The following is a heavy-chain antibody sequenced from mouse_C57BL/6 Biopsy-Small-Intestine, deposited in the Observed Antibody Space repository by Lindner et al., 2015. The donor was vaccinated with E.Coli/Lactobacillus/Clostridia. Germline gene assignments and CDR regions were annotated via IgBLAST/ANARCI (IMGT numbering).Heavy chain of an antibody. CDR1: GFSLTSYA. Sequence: VQLQESGPGLVAPSQSLSITCTVSGFSLTSYAISWVRQPPGKGLEWLGVIWTGGGTNYNSALKSRLSISKDNSRSQVFLKMNSLQTDDTARYYCARNREGRYDDYYAMDYWGQGTSVTVSS. CDR2: IWTGGGT. D-gene: IGHD2-14*01. V-gene: IGHV2-9-1*01. CDR3: ARNREGRYDDYYAMDY. J-gene: IGHJ4*01.